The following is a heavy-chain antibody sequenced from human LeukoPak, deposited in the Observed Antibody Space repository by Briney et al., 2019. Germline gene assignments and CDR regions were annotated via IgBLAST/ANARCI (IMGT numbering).Heavy chain of an antibody. D-gene: IGHD6-13*01. Sequence: GGSLRLSCAASGFICSSCSMSWVRQAPGKGLEWVSVITGSGGNTYYADSVKGRFTISKDNSKNTVYLQMSSLRVDDTAVYYCAKAASSSWPSYYYGMDVWGQGTTVTVSS. J-gene: IGHJ6*02. CDR1: GFICSSCS. V-gene: IGHV3-23*01. CDR2: ITGSGGNT. CDR3: AKAASSSWPSYYYGMDV.